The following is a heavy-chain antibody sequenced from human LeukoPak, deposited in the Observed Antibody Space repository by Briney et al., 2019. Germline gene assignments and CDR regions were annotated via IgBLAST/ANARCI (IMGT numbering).Heavy chain of an antibody. Sequence: GASVKVSCKASGYIFTSYSLNWVRQAPGQGLEWMGWINTNTGRPAYAQGFTGRFVFSLDTSVSTAYLQISSLKAEDTAVYYCARGSVLRFLEWSPSTPFDYWGQGTLVTVSS. D-gene: IGHD3-3*01. CDR3: ARGSVLRFLEWSPSTPFDY. J-gene: IGHJ4*02. V-gene: IGHV7-4-1*02. CDR1: GYIFTSYS. CDR2: INTNTGRP.